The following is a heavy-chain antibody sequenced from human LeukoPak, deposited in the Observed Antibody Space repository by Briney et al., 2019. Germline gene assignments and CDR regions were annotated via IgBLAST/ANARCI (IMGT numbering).Heavy chain of an antibody. CDR2: ISESGSDI. J-gene: IGHJ4*02. CDR1: GFALRIYE. CDR3: ARDSEHCDDNSCHHFDD. Sequence: PGASLSLSCAASGFALRIYEMNWVRQAPGKGLGLVAYISESGSDIYDADSVKGRFTISRDNAKNSIYLQVNSLRAEDTAVYYCARDSEHCDDNSCHHFDDWGQGTLVTVSS. D-gene: IGHD3-22*01. V-gene: IGHV3-48*03.